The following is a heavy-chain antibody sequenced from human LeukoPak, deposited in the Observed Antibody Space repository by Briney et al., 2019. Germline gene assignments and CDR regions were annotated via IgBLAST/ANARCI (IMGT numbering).Heavy chain of an antibody. V-gene: IGHV3-7*01. CDR1: GFTFSSYW. CDR3: ARAVYCSSTSCPYYFDY. CDR2: IKQDGSEK. Sequence: GGSLSLSCAASGFTFSSYWKSWVGQAPGEGLEGVANIKQDGSEKYYVDSVKGRFTISRDNAKNSLYLQMNSLRAEDTAVYYCARAVYCSSTSCPYYFDYWGQGTLVTVSS. D-gene: IGHD2-2*01. J-gene: IGHJ4*02.